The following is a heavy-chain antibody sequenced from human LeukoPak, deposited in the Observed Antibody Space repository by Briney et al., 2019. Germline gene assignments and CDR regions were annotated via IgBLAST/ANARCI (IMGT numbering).Heavy chain of an antibody. J-gene: IGHJ6*02. D-gene: IGHD6-13*01. CDR3: ARRDSRDYYGMDV. Sequence: SETLSLTCAVYGGSFSGYYWSWIRQPPGKGLEWIGEINHSGSTNYNPSLKSRVTISVDTSKNQFSLKLSSVTAADTAVYYCARRDSRDYYGMDVWGQGTTVTVSS. V-gene: IGHV4-34*01. CDR1: GGSFSGYY. CDR2: INHSGST.